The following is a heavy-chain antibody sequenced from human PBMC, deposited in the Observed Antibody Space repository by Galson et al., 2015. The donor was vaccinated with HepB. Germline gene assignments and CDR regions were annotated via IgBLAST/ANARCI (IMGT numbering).Heavy chain of an antibody. J-gene: IGHJ3*02. D-gene: IGHD1-26*01. CDR1: GFTFSSYA. CDR2: ISGSGGST. CDR3: ARVRSSQASRPDDFDI. Sequence: SLRLSCAASGFTFSSYAMSWVRQVPEKGLEWVSSISGSGGSTYYTDSVKGRFTISRDNSKSTLYLQMNSLRAEDTAVYYCARVRSSQASRPDDFDIWGQGTMVTASS. V-gene: IGHV3-23*01.